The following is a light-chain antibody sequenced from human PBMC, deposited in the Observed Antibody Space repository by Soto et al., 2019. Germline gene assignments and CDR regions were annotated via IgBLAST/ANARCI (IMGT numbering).Light chain of an antibody. CDR1: QSVLYSSNNKNN. CDR3: HQYHTVPRT. Sequence: DIVMTQSPDSLAVSLGERATINCKSSQSVLYSSNNKNNLAWYQQKPGQPPKLLIYWASTRESGVPDRFSGSGSGTDFTLTISGLQAEDVAVYYCHQYHTVPRTFGQGTKVEIK. CDR2: WAS. V-gene: IGKV4-1*01. J-gene: IGKJ1*01.